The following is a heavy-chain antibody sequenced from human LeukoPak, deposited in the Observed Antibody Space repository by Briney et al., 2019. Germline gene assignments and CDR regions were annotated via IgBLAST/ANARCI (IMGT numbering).Heavy chain of an antibody. Sequence: GGSLRLSCAASGFTVSSNYMSWVRQAPGKGLEWVSAISGSGGSTYYANSVKGRFTISRDNSKNTLYLQMNSLRAEDTAVYYCARRSTGISRSTIFGGYYYMDVWGKGTTVTVSS. CDR1: GFTVSSNY. CDR2: ISGSGGST. CDR3: ARRSTGISRSTIFGGYYYMDV. J-gene: IGHJ6*03. V-gene: IGHV3-53*01. D-gene: IGHD3-3*01.